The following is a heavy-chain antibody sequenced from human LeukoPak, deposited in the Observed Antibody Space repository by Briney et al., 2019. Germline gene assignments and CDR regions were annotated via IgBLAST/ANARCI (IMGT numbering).Heavy chain of an antibody. CDR2: ISAYNGNT. Sequence: ASVKVSCKASGYTFTSYGISWVRQAPGQGLEWMGWISAYNGNTNYAQKLQGRVTMTTDTSTSTAYMELRSLRSDDTAVYYCARDPGYCSGGSCYPQLGDAFDIWGQGTMVTVSS. D-gene: IGHD2-15*01. J-gene: IGHJ3*02. CDR1: GYTFTSYG. CDR3: ARDPGYCSGGSCYPQLGDAFDI. V-gene: IGHV1-18*01.